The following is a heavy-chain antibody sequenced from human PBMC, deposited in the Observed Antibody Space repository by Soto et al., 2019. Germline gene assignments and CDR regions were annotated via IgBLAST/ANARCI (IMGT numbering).Heavy chain of an antibody. CDR3: ARRSRGWYFDY. D-gene: IGHD6-19*01. CDR2: ISGSGGST. Sequence: EVQLLESGGGLVQPGGSLRLSCAAPGFTFSNYAMNWVRQAPGKGLEWVSVISGSGGSTYYADSVKGRFTISRDNSQNPLYLQMNSLRGEDTAVYYCARRSRGWYFDYWGQGTLVTVSS. J-gene: IGHJ4*02. V-gene: IGHV3-23*01. CDR1: GFTFSNYA.